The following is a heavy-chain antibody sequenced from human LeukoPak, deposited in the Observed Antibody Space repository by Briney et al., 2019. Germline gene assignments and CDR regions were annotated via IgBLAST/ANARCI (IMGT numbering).Heavy chain of an antibody. V-gene: IGHV3-21*01. D-gene: IGHD3-10*01. J-gene: IGHJ5*02. CDR1: GFTFSSYS. Sequence: PGGSLRLSCAASGFTFSSYSMNWVRQAPGKGLEWVSSISSSSSYVYYADSVKGRFTISRDNAKNSLYLQMNSLRAEDTAVYYCARESPSYYYGSGSYFPTNRWFDPWGQGTLVTVSS. CDR2: ISSSSSYV. CDR3: ARESPSYYYGSGSYFPTNRWFDP.